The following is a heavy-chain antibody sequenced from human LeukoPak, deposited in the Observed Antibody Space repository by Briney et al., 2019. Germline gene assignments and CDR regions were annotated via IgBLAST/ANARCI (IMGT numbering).Heavy chain of an antibody. V-gene: IGHV3-74*01. CDR3: ARETIGLANFDY. Sequence: GGSLRLSCAASGFTFSRYWMHWVRQAAGKGLVWVSRINSDGSSTSYADSVKGRFTISRDNAKNTLYLQMNSLRAEDTAVYYCARETIGLANFDYWGQGTLVTVSS. J-gene: IGHJ4*02. D-gene: IGHD3-3*01. CDR1: GFTFSRYW. CDR2: INSDGSST.